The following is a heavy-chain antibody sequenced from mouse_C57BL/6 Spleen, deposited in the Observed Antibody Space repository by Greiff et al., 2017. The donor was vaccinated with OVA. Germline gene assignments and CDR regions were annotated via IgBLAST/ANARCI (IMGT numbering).Heavy chain of an antibody. CDR1: GYTFTSYW. Sequence: QVQLQQPGAELVKPGASVKVSCKASGYTFTSYWMHWVKQRPGQGLEWIGRIHPSVSDTNYNQKFKGKATLTVDKSSSTAYMQLSSLTSEDSAVYYCAIVPHLLAGMDYWGQGTSVTVSS. CDR2: IHPSVSDT. D-gene: IGHD2-1*01. CDR3: AIVPHLLAGMDY. V-gene: IGHV1-74*01. J-gene: IGHJ4*01.